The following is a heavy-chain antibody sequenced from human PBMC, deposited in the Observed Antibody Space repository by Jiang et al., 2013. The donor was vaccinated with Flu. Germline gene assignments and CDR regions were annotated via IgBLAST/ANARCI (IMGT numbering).Heavy chain of an antibody. CDR1: GFTFGDYA. CDR2: IRSKAYGGTT. J-gene: IGHJ4*02. CDR3: TRDPPHYGGNSHYFDY. Sequence: VQLLESGGGLVKPGRSLRLSCTASGFTFGDYAMSWFRQAPGKGLEWVGFIRSKAYGGTTEYAASVKGRFTISRDDSKSIAYLQMNSLKTEDTAVYYCTRDPPHYGGNSHYFDYWGQGTLVTVSS. V-gene: IGHV3-49*05. D-gene: IGHD4-23*01.